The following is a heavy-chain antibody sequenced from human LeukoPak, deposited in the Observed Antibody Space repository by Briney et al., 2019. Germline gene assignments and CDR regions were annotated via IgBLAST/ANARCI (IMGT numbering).Heavy chain of an antibody. D-gene: IGHD3-3*01. J-gene: IGHJ4*02. CDR2: ISAHNGNA. Sequence: GASVKVSCKASGYTLTSYGINWVRQAPGQGLEWMGRISAHNGNANYAQKFQGRVTMTTDTLATTAYMELRSLRSDDTAVYYCARDLERYYDLEGRSGYWGQGTLVTVSS. CDR1: GYTLTSYG. CDR3: ARDLERYYDLEGRSGY. V-gene: IGHV1-18*01.